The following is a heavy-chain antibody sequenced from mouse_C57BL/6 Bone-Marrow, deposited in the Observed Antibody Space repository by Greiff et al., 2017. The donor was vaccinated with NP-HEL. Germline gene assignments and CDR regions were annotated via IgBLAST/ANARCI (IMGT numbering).Heavy chain of an antibody. J-gene: IGHJ1*03. V-gene: IGHV5-16*01. CDR1: GFTFSDYY. CDR2: INYDGSST. Sequence: DVHLVESEGGLVQPGSSMKLSCTASGFTFSDYYMAWVRQVPEKGLEWVANINYDGSSTYYLDSLKSRFIISRDNAKNILYLQMSSLKSEDTATYYCARGAVVAHWYFDVWGTGTTVTVSS. CDR3: ARGAVVAHWYFDV. D-gene: IGHD1-1*01.